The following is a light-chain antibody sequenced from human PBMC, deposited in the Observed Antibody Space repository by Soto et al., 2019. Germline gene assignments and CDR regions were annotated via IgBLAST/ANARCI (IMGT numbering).Light chain of an antibody. CDR1: QSVSSSY. J-gene: IGKJ1*01. CDR2: GAS. V-gene: IGKV3-20*01. Sequence: EIVLTQSPGTLSLSPGERATLSCRASQSVSSSYLAWYQQKPGQAPRLLIYGASSRATGIPDRFSGSGSGTDFTLTISRLEPEDFAVYYCQQYGSWLVAFGQGTKVEIK. CDR3: QQYGSWLVA.